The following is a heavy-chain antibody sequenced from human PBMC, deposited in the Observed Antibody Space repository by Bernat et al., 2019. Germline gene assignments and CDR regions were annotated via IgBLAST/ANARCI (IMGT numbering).Heavy chain of an antibody. Sequence: EVQLLESGGGLVQPGRSLRLPCTASGFTFGDYAMSWFRQAPGKGLEGVGFIRSKAYGGTTEYAASVKGRFTISRDDTRSIAYVQMNSLKTEDTAVYDCTRSYGGWSGYYTGDVDYWGEGAQVSVSS. J-gene: IGHJ4*01. CDR2: IRSKAYGGTT. V-gene: IGHV3-49*03. CDR3: TRSYGGWSGYYTGDVDY. CDR1: GFTFGDYA. D-gene: IGHD3-3*01.